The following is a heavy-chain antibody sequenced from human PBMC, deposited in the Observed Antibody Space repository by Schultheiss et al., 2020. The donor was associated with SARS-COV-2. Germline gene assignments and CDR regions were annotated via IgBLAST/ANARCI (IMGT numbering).Heavy chain of an antibody. J-gene: IGHJ6*02. V-gene: IGHV4-61*01. CDR3: ARGNGSGWTRYYYYYYGMDV. CDR2: IYYSWST. Sequence: SETLSLTCTVSGGSVCSGSYYWSWIRQSPGKGLEWIGYIYYSWSTNYNPTFKSRVTISVDTSKNQFSLKLSSVTAADTALYYCARGNGSGWTRYYYYYYGMDVWSQGTTVTVSS. CDR1: GGSVCSGSYY. D-gene: IGHD6-19*01.